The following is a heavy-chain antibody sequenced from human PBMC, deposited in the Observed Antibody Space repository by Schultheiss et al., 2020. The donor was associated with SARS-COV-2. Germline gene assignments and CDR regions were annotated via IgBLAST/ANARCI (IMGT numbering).Heavy chain of an antibody. CDR1: GFTFDDYG. J-gene: IGHJ4*02. CDR3: ARDVSGKEDY. CDR2: INWNGGST. V-gene: IGHV3-20*04. Sequence: GGSLRLSCAASGFTFDDYGMSWVRQAPGKGLEWVSGINWNGGSTGYADSVKGRFTISRDNAKKTLYLQMSGLRADDTGVYYCARDVSGKEDYWGQGTLVTVSS. D-gene: IGHD3-16*01.